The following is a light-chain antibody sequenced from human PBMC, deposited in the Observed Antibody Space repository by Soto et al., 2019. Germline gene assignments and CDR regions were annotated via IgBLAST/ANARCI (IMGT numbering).Light chain of an antibody. CDR3: QEYNSAPLT. V-gene: IGKV1-27*01. CDR1: QGINNN. J-gene: IGKJ4*01. Sequence: DIQMTQSPSSLSASVGDRVTITCRASQGINNNLAWYQQKPGKVPKVLIYAASTLQSGVPSRCSGSGSGTDFTVTISSLQPEDVATDYCQEYNSAPLTFGGGTKVEIK. CDR2: AAS.